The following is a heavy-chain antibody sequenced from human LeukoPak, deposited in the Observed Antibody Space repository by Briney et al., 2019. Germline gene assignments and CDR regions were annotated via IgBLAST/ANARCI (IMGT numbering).Heavy chain of an antibody. CDR1: GFTFSSYG. D-gene: IGHD5-18*01. Sequence: GGSLRLSCAASGFTFSSYGMHRVRQAPGKGLEWVAVISYDGSNKYYADSVKGRFTISRDNSKNTLYLQMNSLRAEDTAVYYCAKDSGYSYAKYYFDYWGQGTLVTVSS. J-gene: IGHJ4*02. CDR3: AKDSGYSYAKYYFDY. V-gene: IGHV3-30*18. CDR2: ISYDGSNK.